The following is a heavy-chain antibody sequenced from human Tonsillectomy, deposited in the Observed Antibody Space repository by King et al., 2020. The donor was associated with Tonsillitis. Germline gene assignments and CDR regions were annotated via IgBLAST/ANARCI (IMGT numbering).Heavy chain of an antibody. CDR1: GGSISSGSYY. V-gene: IGHV4-61*02. CDR3: ARESGYDYVWGSSYDAFDI. D-gene: IGHD3-16*01. CDR2: IYTSGST. Sequence: QLQESGPGLVKPSQTLSLTCTVSGGSISSGSYYWSWIRQPAGKGLAWIGRIYTSGSTNYNPSLKSRVTMSVDTAKNQSSLELSSVTAADTAVYYCARESGYDYVWGSSYDAFDIWGQGTMVTVSS. J-gene: IGHJ3*02.